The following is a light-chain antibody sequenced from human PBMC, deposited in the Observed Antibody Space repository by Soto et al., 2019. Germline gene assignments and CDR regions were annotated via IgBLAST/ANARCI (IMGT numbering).Light chain of an antibody. Sequence: DIQMTQSPSSLSASVGDRVTITCRARQGITYYLAWYQQKPGKVPKLLIYAASDMQSGVPSRFSGGGSGADFTLTISSLQPEDVATYYCQNYNSAPLTFGGGTKVDIK. J-gene: IGKJ4*01. V-gene: IGKV1-27*01. CDR1: QGITYY. CDR3: QNYNSAPLT. CDR2: AAS.